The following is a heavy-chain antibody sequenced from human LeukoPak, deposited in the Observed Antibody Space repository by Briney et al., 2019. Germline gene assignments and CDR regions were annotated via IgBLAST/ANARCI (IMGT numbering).Heavy chain of an antibody. Sequence: SETLSLTCTVSGGSISSYYWSWIRQPAGKGLEWIGRIYTSGSTNYNPSLKSRVTMPVDTSKNQFSLKLSSVTAADTAVYYCARDHPYCSSTSCLLYYYYYYMDVWGKGTTVTVSS. V-gene: IGHV4-4*07. D-gene: IGHD2-2*01. CDR2: IYTSGST. CDR1: GGSISSYY. CDR3: ARDHPYCSSTSCLLYYYYYYMDV. J-gene: IGHJ6*03.